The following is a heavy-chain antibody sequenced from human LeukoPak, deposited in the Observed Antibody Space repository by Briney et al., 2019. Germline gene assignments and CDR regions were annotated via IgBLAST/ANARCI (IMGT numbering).Heavy chain of an antibody. CDR3: ASLGSGSSPIIDFDY. J-gene: IGHJ4*02. Sequence: ASVKVSCKASGYSFTSYYMHWVRQAPGQGLEWMGIIDPSGGSTTYAQKFQGRITMTRDTSTSTVYMDLSSLTSEDTATYYCASLGSGSSPIIDFDYWGQGTLVTVSS. D-gene: IGHD3-10*01. CDR2: IDPSGGST. V-gene: IGHV1-46*01. CDR1: GYSFTSYY.